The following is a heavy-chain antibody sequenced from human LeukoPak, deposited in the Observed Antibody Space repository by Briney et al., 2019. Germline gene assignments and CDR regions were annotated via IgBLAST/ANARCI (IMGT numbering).Heavy chain of an antibody. J-gene: IGHJ4*02. V-gene: IGHV3-23*01. D-gene: IGHD1-1*01. Sequence: GGSLRLSCAASGFTFRSYAMSWVRQAPGKGLEWVSGISGSGESTYYADSVKGRFTISRDSARNTLYLQMNSLRAEDTAVYYCARSRDNVLDYWGQGTLVTVSS. CDR2: ISGSGEST. CDR3: ARSRDNVLDY. CDR1: GFTFRSYA.